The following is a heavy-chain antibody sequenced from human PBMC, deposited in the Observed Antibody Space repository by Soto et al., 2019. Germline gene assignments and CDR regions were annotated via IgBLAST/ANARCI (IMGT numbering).Heavy chain of an antibody. CDR2: INPNSGGT. V-gene: IGHV1-2*02. Sequence: ASVKVSCKASGYTFTGYYMHWVRQAPGQGLEWMGWINPNSGGTNYAQKFQGRVTMTRDTSISTAYMELSRLRSDDTAVYYCASPYYYDSRGYAFDIWGQGTMVTVSS. CDR1: GYTFTGYY. CDR3: ASPYYYDSRGYAFDI. J-gene: IGHJ3*02. D-gene: IGHD3-22*01.